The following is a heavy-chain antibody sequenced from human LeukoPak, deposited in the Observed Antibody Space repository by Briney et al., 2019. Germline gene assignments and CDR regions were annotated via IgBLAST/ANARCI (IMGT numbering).Heavy chain of an antibody. V-gene: IGHV4-59*01. CDR1: GGSISSYY. J-gene: IGHJ4*02. CDR2: IYYSGST. Sequence: PSETLSLTCTVSGGSISSYYWSWIRQPPGKGLEWIGYIYYSGSTNYNPSLKSRVTISVDTSKNQFSLKLSSVTAADTAVYYCARGGGGGRSLASYWGQGTLVTVSS. CDR3: ARGGGGGRSLASY. D-gene: IGHD3-16*01.